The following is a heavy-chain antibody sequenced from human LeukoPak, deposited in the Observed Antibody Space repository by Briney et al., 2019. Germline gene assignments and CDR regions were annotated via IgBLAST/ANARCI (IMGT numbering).Heavy chain of an antibody. CDR2: IRYDGSNK. CDR3: HRGAATGTNYFDY. J-gene: IGHJ4*02. D-gene: IGHD4-17*01. V-gene: IGHV3-30*02. Sequence: PGGSLRLSCAASGFTLSSYGMHWVRQAPGKGLEWVAFIRYDGSNKYYADSVKGRFTISRDNSKNTLYLQMNSLRAEDTAVYNCHRGAATGTNYFDYWGQGTLVTVSS. CDR1: GFTLSSYG.